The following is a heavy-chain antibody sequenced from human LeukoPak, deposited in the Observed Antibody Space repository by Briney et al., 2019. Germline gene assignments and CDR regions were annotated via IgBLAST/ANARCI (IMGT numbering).Heavy chain of an antibody. Sequence: GESLKISCKGSGYSFTSYWIGWVRQMPGKGLEWMGIIYPGDSDTRYSPSFQGQVTISADKSISTAYLQWSSLKASDTAMYYCARHRSDDFWSGFFPENWGQGTMVTVSS. D-gene: IGHD3-3*01. CDR3: ARHRSDDFWSGFFPEN. CDR2: IYPGDSDT. V-gene: IGHV5-51*01. CDR1: GYSFTSYW. J-gene: IGHJ3*01.